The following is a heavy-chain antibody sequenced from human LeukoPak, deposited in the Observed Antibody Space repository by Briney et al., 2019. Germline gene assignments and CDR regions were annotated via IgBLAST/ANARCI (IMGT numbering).Heavy chain of an antibody. J-gene: IGHJ4*02. Sequence: ASVKVSCKASGYTFTSYGISWVRQAPGQGLEWMGWIRAYNGNTNYAQTLHGTVTMTTDTSTSTAYMELRSLRSEDTAVYYCARGHARTIFWNYWGQGTLVTVSS. CDR2: IRAYNGNT. V-gene: IGHV1-18*01. CDR1: GYTFTSYG. CDR3: ARGHARTIFWNY. D-gene: IGHD3-9*01.